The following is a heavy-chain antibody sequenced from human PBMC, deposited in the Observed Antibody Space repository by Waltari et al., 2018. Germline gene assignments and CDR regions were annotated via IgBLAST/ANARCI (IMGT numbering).Heavy chain of an antibody. J-gene: IGHJ6*02. V-gene: IGHV4-34*01. CDR1: GGSFSGYY. CDR2: INQSGST. Sequence: QVQLQQWGAGLLKLSETLSLTCAVYGGSFSGYYWSWIRQPPGKGLEWIGEINQSGSTNDTPSLKSRVTISVDTSKNQFSRKLSSVTAADTAVYYCARTPVAGDYYYGMDVWGQGTTVTVSS. D-gene: IGHD6-19*01. CDR3: ARTPVAGDYYYGMDV.